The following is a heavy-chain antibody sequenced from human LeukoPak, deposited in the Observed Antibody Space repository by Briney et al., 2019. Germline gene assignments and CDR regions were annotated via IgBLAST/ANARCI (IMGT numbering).Heavy chain of an antibody. D-gene: IGHD2-2*01. CDR2: IYYRGTT. CDR1: GGSISSSISY. CDR3: ATHVSIVAPATLNYGDNWFDP. Sequence: SETLSLTCTVSGGSISSSISYWGWIRQPPGKGLEWIGSIYYRGTTYYNPSLKSRVTISVDTSKNQFSLNLNSVTAADTAIYYCATHVSIVAPATLNYGDNWFDPWGQGTLVIVSS. J-gene: IGHJ5*02. V-gene: IGHV4-39*01.